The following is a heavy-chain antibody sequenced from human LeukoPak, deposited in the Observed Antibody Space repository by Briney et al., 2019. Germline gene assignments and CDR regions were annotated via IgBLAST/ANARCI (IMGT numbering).Heavy chain of an antibody. Sequence: PGGSLRLSCAASGFTFSSYAMHWVRQAPGKGLEWVAVISYDGSNKYYADSVKGRFTISRDNSKNTLYLQMNSLRAEDTAVYYCAKEDSGYDFVNWGQGTLVTVSS. CDR3: AKEDSGYDFVN. CDR2: ISYDGSNK. CDR1: GFTFSSYA. V-gene: IGHV3-30-3*01. D-gene: IGHD5-12*01. J-gene: IGHJ4*02.